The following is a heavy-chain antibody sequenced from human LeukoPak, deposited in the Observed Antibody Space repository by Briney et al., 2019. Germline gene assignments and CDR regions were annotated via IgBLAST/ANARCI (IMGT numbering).Heavy chain of an antibody. Sequence: SQTLSLTCAISGDSVSSNSAAWNWIRQSPSRGLEWLGRTYYRSKWYNDYAVSVKSRITINPDTSKNQFSLQLNSVTPEDTAVYYCARDYYGSGSLSPFFDYSCQGTLVTVYS. CDR3: ARDYYGSGSLSPFFDY. V-gene: IGHV6-1*01. D-gene: IGHD3-10*01. J-gene: IGHJ4*02. CDR1: GDSVSSNSAA. CDR2: TYYRSKWYN.